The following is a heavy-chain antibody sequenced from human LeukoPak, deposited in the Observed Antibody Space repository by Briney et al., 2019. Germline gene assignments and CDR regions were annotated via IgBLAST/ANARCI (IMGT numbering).Heavy chain of an antibody. CDR1: GFTFSSYE. J-gene: IGHJ4*02. CDR2: ISSSGSTI. CDR3: ARDGRWINYYDGSSPV. Sequence: GGSLRLSCAASGFTFSSYEMNWVRQAPGKGLEWVSYISSSGSTIYYADSVKGRFTISRDNAKNSLYLQMNSLRVEDTAVYYCARDGRWINYYDGSSPVWGQGTLVTVSS. D-gene: IGHD3-22*01. V-gene: IGHV3-48*03.